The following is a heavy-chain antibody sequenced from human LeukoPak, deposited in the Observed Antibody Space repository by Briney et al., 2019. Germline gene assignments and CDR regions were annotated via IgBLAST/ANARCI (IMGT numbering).Heavy chain of an antibody. J-gene: IGHJ4*02. D-gene: IGHD1-14*01. CDR2: IWYDGSQR. CDR3: ATSSPRNYFDH. Sequence: GGSLRLSCVASGFIFSTYGLHWVRQSPGRGLEWVAVIWYDGSQRYYADSVKGRFTISRDDSQNTIYLQMDSLRAEDTAVCYCATSSPRNYFDHWGQGTLVTVSS. V-gene: IGHV3-33*01. CDR1: GFIFSTYG.